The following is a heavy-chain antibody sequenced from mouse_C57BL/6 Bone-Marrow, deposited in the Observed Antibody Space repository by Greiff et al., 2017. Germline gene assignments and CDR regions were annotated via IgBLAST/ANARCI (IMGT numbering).Heavy chain of an antibody. CDR2: IYPRSGNT. CDR3: ARYAYGWFAY. D-gene: IGHD2-2*01. CDR1: GYTFRSYG. J-gene: IGHJ3*01. V-gene: IGHV1-81*01. Sequence: QVQLQQSGAELARPGASVKLSCKASGYTFRSYGISWVKQRTGQGLEWIGEIYPRSGNTYYNEKFKGKATLTADKSSSTAYRELSSLTSEDSAVYFCARYAYGWFAYWGQGTLVTVSA.